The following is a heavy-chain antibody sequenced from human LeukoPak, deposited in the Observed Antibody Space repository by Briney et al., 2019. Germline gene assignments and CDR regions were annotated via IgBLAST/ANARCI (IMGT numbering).Heavy chain of an antibody. CDR1: GFTFSSYA. V-gene: IGHV3-23*01. D-gene: IGHD3-10*01. CDR3: ANRGSGYYYFDY. CDR2: ISGSGGST. J-gene: IGHJ4*02. Sequence: GGSLRLSCAASGFTFSSYAMSWVRQAPGKGLEWVSAISGSGGSTYYADSVKGRFTISRDNSKNTLYLQMNSLRAEDTAVYYCANRGSGYYYFDYWGQGTLVTVSS.